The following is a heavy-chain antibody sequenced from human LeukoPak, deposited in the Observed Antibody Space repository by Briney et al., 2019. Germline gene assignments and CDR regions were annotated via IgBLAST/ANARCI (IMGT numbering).Heavy chain of an antibody. J-gene: IGHJ5*02. CDR1: GFTFSSYG. CDR2: IRYDGSNK. D-gene: IGHD3-10*01. V-gene: IGHV3-30*02. Sequence: GGSLRLSCAASGFTFSSYGMHWVRQAPGKGLEWVAFIRYDGSNKYYADSVKGRFTISRDDSKNTLYLQMNSLRAEDTAVYYCAKDYSKTSYYGSGTYYRPKWFDPWGQGTLVTVSP. CDR3: AKDYSKTSYYGSGTYYRPKWFDP.